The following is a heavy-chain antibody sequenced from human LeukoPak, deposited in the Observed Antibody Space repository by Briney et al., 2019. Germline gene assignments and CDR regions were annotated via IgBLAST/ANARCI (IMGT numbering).Heavy chain of an antibody. J-gene: IGHJ2*01. D-gene: IGHD3-16*02. Sequence: GGSLRLSCAVSGFTFSNYAKNWVRQAPEKGLEWVSTIHGGGDVTYYADSVKGRFTISRDNSRNTLYLQMNSLRAEDTAVYYCAKALSSSFYYFDLGGRGTLVTVSS. CDR2: IHGGGDVT. V-gene: IGHV3-23*01. CDR3: AKALSSSFYYFDL. CDR1: GFTFSNYA.